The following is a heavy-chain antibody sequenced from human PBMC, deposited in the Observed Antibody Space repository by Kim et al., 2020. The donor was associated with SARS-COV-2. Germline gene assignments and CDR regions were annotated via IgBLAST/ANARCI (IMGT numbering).Heavy chain of an antibody. CDR2: ISGSGGST. CDR1: GFTFSSYA. CDR3: ARSIAVAGTYYYYYGMDV. Sequence: GGSLRLSCAASGFTFSSYAMSWVRQAPGKGLEWVSAISGSGGSTYYGDSVKGRFTISRDNSKNTLYLQMNSLRAEDTAVYYCARSIAVAGTYYYYYGMDVWGQGTTVTVSS. J-gene: IGHJ6*02. V-gene: IGHV3-23*01. D-gene: IGHD6-19*01.